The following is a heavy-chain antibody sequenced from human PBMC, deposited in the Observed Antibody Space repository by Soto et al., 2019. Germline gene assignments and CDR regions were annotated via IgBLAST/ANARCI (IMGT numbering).Heavy chain of an antibody. Sequence: EVQLVESGGGLVQPGGSLRLSCVASGFSSSNYWMTWVRQAPGKGLEWVANIKQDGSEKYYVDSVKGRFTIASDTRETGLSVQLGSLGAEPAAVSYCASLLLVPGVFAYWVQGSLVTVDS. V-gene: IGHV3-7*01. J-gene: IGHJ4*02. D-gene: IGHD6-13*01. CDR1: GFSSSNYW. CDR2: IKQDGSEK. CDR3: ASLLLVPGVFAY.